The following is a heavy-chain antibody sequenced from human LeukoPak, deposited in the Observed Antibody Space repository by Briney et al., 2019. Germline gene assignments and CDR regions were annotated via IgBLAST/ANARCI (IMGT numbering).Heavy chain of an antibody. V-gene: IGHV1-2*06. D-gene: IGHD1-26*01. CDR3: ARDVSSTPNWEFDY. CDR2: INANSGVT. J-gene: IGHJ4*02. Sequence: GASVNVSCKTSGYTFADYFIHGVRQTPGQGLEWRGRINANSGVTEYQQKFQGRVNMTRDTYVSTAYVEVNWLISDDTAIYYCARDVSSTPNWEFDYWGQGPLVSVYS. CDR1: GYTFADYF.